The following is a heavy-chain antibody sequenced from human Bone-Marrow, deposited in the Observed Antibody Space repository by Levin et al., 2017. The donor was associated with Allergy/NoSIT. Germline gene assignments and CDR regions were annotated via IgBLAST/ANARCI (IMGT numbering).Heavy chain of an antibody. D-gene: IGHD2-15*01. CDR1: GFTFSSYE. CDR3: ARTYCSGGSCYNYVDY. V-gene: IGHV3-48*03. Sequence: SCVASGFTFSSYEMIWVRQAPGKGLEWVSSISGSGSTIFYADSVEGRITVSRDDAENSLYLQMNSLRAEDAAIYYCARTYCSGGSCYNYVDYWGQGTLVTVSS. J-gene: IGHJ4*02. CDR2: ISGSGSTI.